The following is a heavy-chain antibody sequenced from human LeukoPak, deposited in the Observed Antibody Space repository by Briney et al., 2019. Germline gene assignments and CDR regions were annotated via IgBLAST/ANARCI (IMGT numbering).Heavy chain of an antibody. D-gene: IGHD3-10*01. CDR3: ARVVVRGVIMPNDAFDI. CDR1: GYSISSGCY. Sequence: SETLSLTCAVSGYSISSGCYWGWIRQPPGKGLEWIGSIYHSGSTYYNPSLKSRVTISVDTSKNQFSLKLSSVTAADTAVYYCARVVVRGVIMPNDAFDIWGQGTMVTVSS. J-gene: IGHJ3*02. CDR2: IYHSGST. V-gene: IGHV4-38-2*01.